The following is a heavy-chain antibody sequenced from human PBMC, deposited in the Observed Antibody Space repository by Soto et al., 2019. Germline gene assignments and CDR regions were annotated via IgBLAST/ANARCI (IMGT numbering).Heavy chain of an antibody. D-gene: IGHD2-2*01. V-gene: IGHV3-30-3*01. CDR1: GFTFSSYA. CDR3: ARDRSVVPAAMRGSYYYYGMDV. CDR2: ISYDGSNK. J-gene: IGHJ6*02. Sequence: GGSLRLSCAASGFTFSSYAMHWVRQAPGKGLEWVAVISYDGSNKYYADSVKGRFTISRDNSKNTLYLQMNSLRAEDTAVYYCARDRSVVPAAMRGSYYYYGMDVWGQGTTVTVSS.